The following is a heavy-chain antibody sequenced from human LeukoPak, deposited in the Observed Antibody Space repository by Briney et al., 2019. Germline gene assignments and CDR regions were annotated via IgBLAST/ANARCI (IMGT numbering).Heavy chain of an antibody. CDR1: GFSFNSYW. D-gene: IGHD6-19*01. J-gene: IGHJ5*02. Sequence: GGSLRLSCAASGFSFNSYWMHWVRQVPGKGLVWVSRISSDGSTTSYADSVKGRFTISRDNAKNTLYLQMNSLRDEDTAIYYCARAQAVAGTGGFDPWGQGTLVTVSS. CDR2: ISSDGSTT. CDR3: ARAQAVAGTGGFDP. V-gene: IGHV3-74*01.